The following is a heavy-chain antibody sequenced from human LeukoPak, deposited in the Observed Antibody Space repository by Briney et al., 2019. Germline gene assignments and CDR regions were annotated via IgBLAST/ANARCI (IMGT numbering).Heavy chain of an antibody. D-gene: IGHD2-21*01. J-gene: IGHJ3*02. Sequence: PGGSLRLSCEGSGFTFGNYWMTWVRQAPGKGLEWVANIKPNGFETHYADSVEGRFTISRDNAKNSLYLQMNSLRAEDTAVYYCARDLDTYVLLIAYDTFDSWDQGTMVTVSS. V-gene: IGHV3-7*01. CDR2: IKPNGFET. CDR3: ARDLDTYVLLIAYDTFDS. CDR1: GFTFGNYW.